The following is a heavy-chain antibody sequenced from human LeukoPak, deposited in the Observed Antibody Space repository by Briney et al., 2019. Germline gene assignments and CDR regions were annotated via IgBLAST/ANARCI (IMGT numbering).Heavy chain of an antibody. V-gene: IGHV1-18*01. CDR1: GYTFNSYG. CDR2: ISVYNGNT. D-gene: IGHD6-19*01. Sequence: ASVKVSCKTSGYTFNSYGISWVRQAPGQGLEWMGWISVYNGNTNYAQRVQCRVTMTTDTSTSTAYMELRSLTSDDTAVYYCVRGSSWPPYYFDYWGQGTLVTVSS. CDR3: VRGSSWPPYYFDY. J-gene: IGHJ4*02.